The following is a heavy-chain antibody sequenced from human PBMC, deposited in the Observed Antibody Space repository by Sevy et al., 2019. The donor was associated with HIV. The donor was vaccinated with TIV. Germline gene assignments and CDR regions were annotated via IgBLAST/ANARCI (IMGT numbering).Heavy chain of an antibody. Sequence: GGSLRLSCATSGFTFNSYSMNWVRQAPGKGLERVSSISGSRTYMYYADSVKGRFTISRDNAKNSLHLQMNNLRAEDTAVYYCARGHPGIAVTVPNWFDPWGQEPWSPSPQ. V-gene: IGHV3-21*01. J-gene: IGHJ5*02. D-gene: IGHD6-19*01. CDR3: ARGHPGIAVTVPNWFDP. CDR1: GFTFNSYS. CDR2: ISGSRTYM.